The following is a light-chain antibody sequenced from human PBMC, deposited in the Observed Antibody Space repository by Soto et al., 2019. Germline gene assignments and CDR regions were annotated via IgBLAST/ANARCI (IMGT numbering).Light chain of an antibody. V-gene: IGKV3-20*01. CDR3: QQYGSSPPYT. J-gene: IGKJ2*01. CDR1: QSVSNNY. Sequence: EVVLTQSPGTLSLSPGERATLSCRASQSVSNNYLAWYQQKPGQPPKLLIFGSSDRATGIPDRFSGSGSGTDFTLTISSLEPDDFAVYYCQQYGSSPPYTFGQGTKLEIK. CDR2: GSS.